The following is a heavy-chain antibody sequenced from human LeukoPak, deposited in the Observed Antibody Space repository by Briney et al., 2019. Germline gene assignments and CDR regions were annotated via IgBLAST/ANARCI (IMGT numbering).Heavy chain of an antibody. CDR2: ISWNSGSI. CDR3: AKDRGSYYDSPDYYYYYGMDV. Sequence: PGRSLRLSCAASGFTFDDYAMHWVRQAPGKGLEWVSGISWNSGSIGYADSVKGRFTISRDNAKNSLYLQMNSLRAEDTALYYCAKDRGSYYDSPDYYYYYGMDVWGQGTTVTVSS. V-gene: IGHV3-9*01. J-gene: IGHJ6*02. D-gene: IGHD3-22*01. CDR1: GFTFDDYA.